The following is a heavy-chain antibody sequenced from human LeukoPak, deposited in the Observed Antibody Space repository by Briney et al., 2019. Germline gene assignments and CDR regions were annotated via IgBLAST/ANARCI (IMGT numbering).Heavy chain of an antibody. D-gene: IGHD6-19*01. Sequence: GGSLRLSCAASGFTFSSYGMHWVRQAPGKGLEWVAFIRYDGSNKYYADSVKGRFTISRDNSKNTLYLQMNSLRAEDTAVYYCAKEPLFSSPRLSGNSEYFQHWGQGTLVTVSS. CDR2: IRYDGSNK. CDR1: GFTFSSYG. J-gene: IGHJ1*01. CDR3: AKEPLFSSPRLSGNSEYFQH. V-gene: IGHV3-30*02.